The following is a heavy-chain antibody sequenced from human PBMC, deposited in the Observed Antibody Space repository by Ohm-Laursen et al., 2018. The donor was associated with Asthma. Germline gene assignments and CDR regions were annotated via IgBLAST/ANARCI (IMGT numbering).Heavy chain of an antibody. V-gene: IGHV3-9*01. CDR3: ARDVMEWYLPAFDF. D-gene: IGHD3-3*01. Sequence: SLRLSCAASGFSFHEYAMHWVRQSPGKGLEWVSGISWNSGSIGYADSVKGRFTISRDNAKNSLYLQMNSLRPDDTAVYYCARDVMEWYLPAFDFWGQGTLVTVSS. J-gene: IGHJ4*02. CDR2: ISWNSGSI. CDR1: GFSFHEYA.